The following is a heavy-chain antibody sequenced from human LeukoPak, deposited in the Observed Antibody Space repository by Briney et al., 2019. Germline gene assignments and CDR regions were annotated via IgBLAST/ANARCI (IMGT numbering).Heavy chain of an antibody. CDR1: GLTFSSYS. Sequence: GGSLRLSCAASGLTFSSYSMNWVRQAPGKGLEWVSSISSSSSYIYYADSVKGRFTISRDNAKNSLYLQMNSLRAEDTAVYYCARALYYYDSSGYQPFDYWGQGTLVTVSS. V-gene: IGHV3-21*01. D-gene: IGHD3-22*01. CDR2: ISSSSSYI. J-gene: IGHJ4*02. CDR3: ARALYYYDSSGYQPFDY.